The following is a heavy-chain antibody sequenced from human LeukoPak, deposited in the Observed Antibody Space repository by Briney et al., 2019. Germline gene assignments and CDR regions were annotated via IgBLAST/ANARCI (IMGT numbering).Heavy chain of an antibody. CDR2: IYTSGST. CDR3: ARDVDPLFDY. D-gene: IGHD3-9*01. V-gene: IGHV4-4*07. CDR1: GGSFSGYY. J-gene: IGHJ4*02. Sequence: TSETLSLTCAVYGGSFSGYYWSWIRQPAGKGLEWIGRIYTSGSTNYNPSLKSRVTISVDTSKNQFSLKLSSVTAADTAVYYCARDVDPLFDYWGQGILVTVSS.